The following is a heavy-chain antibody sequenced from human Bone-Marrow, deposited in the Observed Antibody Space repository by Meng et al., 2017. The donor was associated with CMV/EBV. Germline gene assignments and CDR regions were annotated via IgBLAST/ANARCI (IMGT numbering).Heavy chain of an antibody. D-gene: IGHD4-17*01. CDR2: IYHSEST. J-gene: IGHJ5*02. V-gene: IGHV4-4*02. CDR1: GGSISSTNW. Sequence: SETLSLTCAVSGGSISSTNWWSWVRQPPGKGLEWIGEIYHSESTNYNPPLKSRVTISVDKSTNQFSLKLSSVTAADTAVYYCARVVLLVYGDGNGFDPWGQGTLVTVSS. CDR3: ARVVLLVYGDGNGFDP.